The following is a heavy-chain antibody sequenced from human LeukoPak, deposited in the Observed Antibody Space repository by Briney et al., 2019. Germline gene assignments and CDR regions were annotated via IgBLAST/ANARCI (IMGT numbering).Heavy chain of an antibody. J-gene: IGHJ4*02. V-gene: IGHV3-23*01. Sequence: GGSLRLSCAASGFTFSTFSMSWVRQASGKGLEWVSTISDSGAFTDYADSVKGRFTISRDNPKNSLYLQMNSLRAEDTAVYYCARGGYCSGGSCYPFDYWGQGTLVTVSS. CDR3: ARGGYCSGGSCYPFDY. D-gene: IGHD2-15*01. CDR1: GFTFSTFS. CDR2: ISDSGAFT.